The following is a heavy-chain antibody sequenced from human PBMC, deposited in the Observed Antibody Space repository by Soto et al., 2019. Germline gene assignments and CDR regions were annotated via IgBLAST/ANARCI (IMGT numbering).Heavy chain of an antibody. CDR2: IRGSGGST. CDR3: AKDLSVPESRGFDY. V-gene: IGHV3-23*01. J-gene: IGHJ4*02. D-gene: IGHD2-15*01. CDR1: GFTFSSYA. Sequence: EVQLLESGGGLVQPGGSLRLSCAASGFTFSSYAMSWVRQAPGKGLEWVSAIRGSGGSTYYADSVKGRFTISRDNSKNTRYLQMTSLRAEDTAVYYCAKDLSVPESRGFDYWGQGTLVTVSS.